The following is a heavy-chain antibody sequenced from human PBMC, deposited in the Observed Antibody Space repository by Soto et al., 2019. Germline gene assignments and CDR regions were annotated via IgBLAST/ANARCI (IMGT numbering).Heavy chain of an antibody. CDR3: ARVRTDSGDYEGFDY. V-gene: IGHV5-51*01. D-gene: IGHD4-17*01. CDR2: IYPGDSDT. Sequence: ESLKISCKGSGYTFTSSWIGWVRQVPGKGLEWMVMIYPGDSDTRYNPSFQGQVTISADKSISTAYLQWSSLKASDTAMYFCARVRTDSGDYEGFDYWGQGTLVTVSS. CDR1: GYTFTSSW. J-gene: IGHJ4*02.